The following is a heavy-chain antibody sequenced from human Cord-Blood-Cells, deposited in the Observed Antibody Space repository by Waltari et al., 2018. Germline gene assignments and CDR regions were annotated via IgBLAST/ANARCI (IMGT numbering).Heavy chain of an antibody. CDR2: IDYSGSP. CDR1: GGSISSSSYY. J-gene: IGHJ4*02. V-gene: IGHV4-39*01. CDR3: ARQLVAERWLVRVAHLDY. Sequence: QLQLQESGPGLVKPSETLSLTCTVSGGSISSSSYYWCWIRQPPGKGLEWIGSIDYSGSPYYNPSLRRRVTISVDTSTNQFSLKLSSVTAADTAVYYCARQLVAERWLVRVAHLDYWGQGTLVTVSS. D-gene: IGHD6-19*01.